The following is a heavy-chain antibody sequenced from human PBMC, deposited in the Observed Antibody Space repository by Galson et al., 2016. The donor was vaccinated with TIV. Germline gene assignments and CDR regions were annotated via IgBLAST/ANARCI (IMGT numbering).Heavy chain of an antibody. D-gene: IGHD5-12*01. Sequence: QSGAEVKKPGESLNISCKGSDSWVAWVRQKPGRGPEYMGVVYPRDSDTRYSPSFDGQVTISADKSFTTAYLQWTSLKASDSAIYFCAAWRPGGWLDPWGQGTQVIVSS. CDR1: DSW. V-gene: IGHV5-51*03. J-gene: IGHJ5*02. CDR2: VYPRDSDT. CDR3: AAWRPGGWLDP.